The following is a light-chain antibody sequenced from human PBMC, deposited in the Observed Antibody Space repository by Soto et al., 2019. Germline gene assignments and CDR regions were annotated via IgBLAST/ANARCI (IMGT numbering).Light chain of an antibody. CDR2: GAS. CDR1: QIVSSRN. V-gene: IGKV3-20*01. CDR3: QQYVGSPGT. Sequence: IVLTQSPGTLSLSPGERATLSCRASQIVSSRNLAWYQQKPGQAPRLLIYGASNRATGIPDSFSGSGSGTDVTLTISRLEPEDIAVYYCQQYVGSPGTFGQGTKLEIK. J-gene: IGKJ2*01.